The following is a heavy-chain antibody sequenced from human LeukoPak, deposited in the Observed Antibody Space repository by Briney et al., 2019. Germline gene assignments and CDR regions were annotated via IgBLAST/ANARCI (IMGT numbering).Heavy chain of an antibody. D-gene: IGHD3-10*01. CDR3: ARLLYYYGSGSYYNRPFDY. CDR2: IYPGDSDT. J-gene: IGHJ4*02. V-gene: IGHV5-51*01. Sequence: GESLKISGKGSGYSFTSYWSGWVRQMPGKGLEWMGIIYPGDSDTRYSPSFQGQVTISADKSISTAYLQWSSLKASDTAMYYCARLLYYYGSGSYYNRPFDYWGQGTLVTVSS. CDR1: GYSFTSYW.